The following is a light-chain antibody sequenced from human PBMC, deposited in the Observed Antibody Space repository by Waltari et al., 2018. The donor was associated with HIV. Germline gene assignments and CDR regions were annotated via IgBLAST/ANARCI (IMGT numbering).Light chain of an antibody. J-gene: IGKJ4*01. V-gene: IGKV1-27*01. Sequence: DIEMTQSPSSLSASLGDRVTITCRATPGIRQYLAWSQLRPGERPNVLVYGATVLQPGVPSRFSASGSGTEFSLTIANLRPEDVGTYYCQTYNGAPFAFGGGTKVEVK. CDR1: PGIRQY. CDR3: QTYNGAPFA. CDR2: GAT.